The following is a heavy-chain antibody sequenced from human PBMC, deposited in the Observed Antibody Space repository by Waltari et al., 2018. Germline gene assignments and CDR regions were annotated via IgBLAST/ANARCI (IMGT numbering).Heavy chain of an antibody. CDR1: GFSFSNHG. V-gene: IGHV3-30*02. CDR2: VSYDGINK. Sequence: QVQLVESGGGVVQPGGSLRRSCAASGFSFSNHGVHWVRQAPGKGLEWVAFVSYDGINKHYADSVKGRFTISKDNSNNMLYLQMNSLRAEDTAVYYCAKGADSSGYYSNWFDPWGQGTLVTVSS. J-gene: IGHJ5*02. CDR3: AKGADSSGYYSNWFDP. D-gene: IGHD3-22*01.